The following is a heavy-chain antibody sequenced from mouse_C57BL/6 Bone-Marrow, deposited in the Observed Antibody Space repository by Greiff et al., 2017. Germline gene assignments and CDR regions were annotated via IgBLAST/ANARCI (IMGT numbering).Heavy chain of an antibody. CDR2: IHPNSGST. Sequence: QVQLQQPGAELVKPGASVKLSCKASGYTFTSYWMHWVKQRPGQGLEWIGMIHPNSGSTNYNEKFKSKATLTVDKSSSTAYMQLSSLTSEDSAVYYCARSHYYCSSYPWYFDVWGTGTTVTVSS. J-gene: IGHJ1*03. V-gene: IGHV1-64*01. D-gene: IGHD1-1*01. CDR1: GYTFTSYW. CDR3: ARSHYYCSSYPWYFDV.